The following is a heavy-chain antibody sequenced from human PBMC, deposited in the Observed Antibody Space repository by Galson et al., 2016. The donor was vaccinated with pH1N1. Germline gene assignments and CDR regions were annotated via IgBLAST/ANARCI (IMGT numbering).Heavy chain of an antibody. CDR2: VSAYSGKT. CDR3: ARDGGGDFWSGYYYFDY. D-gene: IGHD3-3*01. CDR1: GFTFTTYG. V-gene: IGHV1-18*01. Sequence: SVKVSCKASGFTFTTYGFNWVRQAPGQGLEWMGGVSAYSGKTNYAQKFQGRVTMTTDTSTNTAYMELASLESDDTAVYYCARDGGGDFWSGYYYFDYWGQGTLVTVSS. J-gene: IGHJ4*02.